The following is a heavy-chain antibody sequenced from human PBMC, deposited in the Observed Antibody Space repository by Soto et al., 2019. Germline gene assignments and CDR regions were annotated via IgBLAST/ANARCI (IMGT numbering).Heavy chain of an antibody. CDR2: IYHSGST. CDR3: ARGNHDSSGYYYFFDY. D-gene: IGHD3-22*01. J-gene: IGHJ4*02. CDR1: GGSISSSNW. V-gene: IGHV4-4*02. Sequence: SETLSLTCAVSGGSISSSNWWSWVRQPPGKGLEWIGEIYHSGSTNYNPSLKSRVTISVDKSKNQFSLKLSSVTAADTAVYYCARGNHDSSGYYYFFDYWGQGTLVTVSS.